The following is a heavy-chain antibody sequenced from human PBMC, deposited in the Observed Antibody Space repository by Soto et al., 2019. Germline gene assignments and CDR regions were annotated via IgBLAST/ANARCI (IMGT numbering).Heavy chain of an antibody. D-gene: IGHD7-27*01. CDR1: GDSISNLDYF. J-gene: IGHJ5*01. CDR3: ARGRYCLTGRCFPNWFDS. CDR2: IYKSATT. Sequence: SETLSLTCTVSGDSISNLDYFWAWIRQPPGQALEYIGYIYKSATTYYNPSFESRVAISVDTSKSQFSLNVTSVTAADTAVYFCARGRYCLTGRCFPNWFDSWGQGALVTVSS. V-gene: IGHV4-30-4*01.